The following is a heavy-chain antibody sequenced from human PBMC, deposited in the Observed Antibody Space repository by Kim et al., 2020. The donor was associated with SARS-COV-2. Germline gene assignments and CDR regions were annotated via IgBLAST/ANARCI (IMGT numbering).Heavy chain of an antibody. V-gene: IGHV3-48*04. CDR3: ASGARWLDY. Sequence: TCRTDTSKGRSSISRDNAENALYLQMNSLRAVDTAVYYCASGARWLDYWGQGTLVTVSS. D-gene: IGHD3-16*01. CDR2: T. J-gene: IGHJ4*02.